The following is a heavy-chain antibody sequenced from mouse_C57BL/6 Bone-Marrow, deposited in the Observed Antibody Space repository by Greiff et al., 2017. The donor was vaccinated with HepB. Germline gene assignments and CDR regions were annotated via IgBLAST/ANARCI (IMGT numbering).Heavy chain of an antibody. D-gene: IGHD2-14*01. J-gene: IGHJ4*01. V-gene: IGHV1-82*01. Sequence: VQLQQSGPELVKPGASVKISCKASGYAFSSSWMNWVKQRPGKGLEWIGRIYPGDGDTNYNGKFKGKATLTADKSSSTAYMQLSSLTSEDSAVYFCARSEGRRDRMDYWGQGTSVTVSS. CDR3: ARSEGRRDRMDY. CDR1: GYAFSSSW. CDR2: IYPGDGDT.